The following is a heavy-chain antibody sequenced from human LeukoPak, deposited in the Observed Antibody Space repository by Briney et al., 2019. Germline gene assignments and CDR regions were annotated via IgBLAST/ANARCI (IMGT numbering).Heavy chain of an antibody. V-gene: IGHV1-69*10. CDR2: IIPILGIA. J-gene: IGHJ5*02. D-gene: IGHD4-17*01. Sequence: VASVKVSCMASGGTFSSYAISWVRQAPGQGLEWMGRIIPILGIANYAQKFQGRVTITADKSTSTAYMELSSLRSEDTAVYYCARGRPDYGDYVELDWFDPWGQGTLVTVSS. CDR3: ARGRPDYGDYVELDWFDP. CDR1: GGTFSSYA.